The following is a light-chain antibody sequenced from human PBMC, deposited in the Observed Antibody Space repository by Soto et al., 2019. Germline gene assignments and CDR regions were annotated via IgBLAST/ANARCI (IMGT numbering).Light chain of an antibody. V-gene: IGKV3-11*01. Sequence: EIVLTQSPATLSASPGERATLSCRASQNVGVRLACYQHKPGQAPRLLIYEASNRATGIPARFSGSGSATDFTLTISSLEPEDFAIYYCQQRYNWPLTFGQGTKVDI. CDR2: EAS. CDR1: QNVGVR. J-gene: IGKJ1*01. CDR3: QQRYNWPLT.